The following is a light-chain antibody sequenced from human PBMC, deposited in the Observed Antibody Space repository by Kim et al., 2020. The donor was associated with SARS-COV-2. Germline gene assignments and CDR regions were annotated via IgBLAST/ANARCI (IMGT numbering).Light chain of an antibody. J-gene: IGKJ4*01. CDR3: QQYVNRPRT. CDR1: QSVSSNY. V-gene: IGKV3-20*01. Sequence: EIVLTQSPGTLSLSPGERATLSCRASQSVSSNYLAWYQQKPGQAPRLLISGASSRATGIPDRFSGSGSGTDFTLTISRLEPEDFAVYYYQQYVNRPRTFGRGTKVDIK. CDR2: GAS.